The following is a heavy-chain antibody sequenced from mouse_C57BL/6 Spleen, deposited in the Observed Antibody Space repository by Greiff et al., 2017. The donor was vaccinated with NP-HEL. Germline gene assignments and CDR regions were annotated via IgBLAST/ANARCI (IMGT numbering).Heavy chain of an antibody. Sequence: VQLKESGPELVKPGASVKISCKASGYSFTDYNMNWVKQSNGKSLEWIGVINPNYGTTSYNQKFKGKATLTVDQSSSTAYMQLNSLTSEDSAVYYCARAEGNDGYYYFDYWGQGTTLTVSS. CDR1: GYSFTDYN. J-gene: IGHJ2*01. V-gene: IGHV1-39*01. CDR3: ARAEGNDGYYYFDY. D-gene: IGHD2-3*01. CDR2: INPNYGTT.